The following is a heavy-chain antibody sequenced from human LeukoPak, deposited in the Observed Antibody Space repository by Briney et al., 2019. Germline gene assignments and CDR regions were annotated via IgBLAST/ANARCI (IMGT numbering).Heavy chain of an antibody. CDR2: ISSSGSTI. D-gene: IGHD1-26*01. V-gene: IGHV3-48*03. Sequence: GGSLRLSCAASGFTFSSYEMNWVRQAPGKGLEWVSYISSSGSTIYYADSVKGRFTISRDNAKNSLYLQMNSLRAEDTAVYFCARATWDPNYYYYMDVWGSGTTVTISS. CDR1: GFTFSSYE. CDR3: ARATWDPNYYYYMDV. J-gene: IGHJ6*03.